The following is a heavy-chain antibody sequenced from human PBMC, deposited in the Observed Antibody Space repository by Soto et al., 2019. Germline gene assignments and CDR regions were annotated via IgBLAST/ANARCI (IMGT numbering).Heavy chain of an antibody. Sequence: SETLSLTCTVSGGSISSYYWSWIRQPPGKGLEWIGYIYYSGSTNYNPSLKSRVTISVDTSKNQFSLKLSSVTAADTAVYYCARVSYYDFWSGYYAVEGFDYWGQGTLVTVSS. D-gene: IGHD3-3*01. CDR2: IYYSGST. J-gene: IGHJ4*02. CDR1: GGSISSYY. V-gene: IGHV4-59*01. CDR3: ARVSYYDFWSGYYAVEGFDY.